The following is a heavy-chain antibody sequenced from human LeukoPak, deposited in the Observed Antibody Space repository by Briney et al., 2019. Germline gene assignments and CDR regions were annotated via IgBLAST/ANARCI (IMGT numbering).Heavy chain of an antibody. J-gene: IGHJ4*02. CDR3: AKDYQYYYDSSGYYIDY. D-gene: IGHD3-22*01. V-gene: IGHV3-23*01. CDR1: GFTFSSYA. Sequence: GGSLRLSCAASGFTFSSYAMSWVRQAPGKGLEWVSAISGSGGSTYYADSVKGRFTISRDNSKNTLYLQMNSLRAEDTAVYYCAKDYQYYYDSSGYYIDYWGQGTLVTVFS. CDR2: ISGSGGST.